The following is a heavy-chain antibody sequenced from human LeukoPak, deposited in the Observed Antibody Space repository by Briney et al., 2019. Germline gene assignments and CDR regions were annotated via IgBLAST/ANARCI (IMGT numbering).Heavy chain of an antibody. CDR2: IKKDGSEK. V-gene: IGHV3-7*01. J-gene: IGHJ4*02. CDR3: ARGKATITWYYFDY. D-gene: IGHD5-12*01. Sequence: GGSLXXSCAASGFTFSSYWMSWVRQAPGKGVEWVANIKKDGSEKYYVDSVKGRFTISRDNDKKSLYLQMNSLRAEDTAVYYCARGKATITWYYFDYWGQGTLVTVSS. CDR1: GFTFSSYW.